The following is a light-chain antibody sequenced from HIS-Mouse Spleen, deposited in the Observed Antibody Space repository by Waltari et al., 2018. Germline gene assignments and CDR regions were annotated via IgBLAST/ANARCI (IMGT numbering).Light chain of an antibody. J-gene: IGLJ1*01. CDR1: NIGSKS. Sequence: SYVLTQPPSVSVAPGKTARITCGGNNIGSKSGHWYQQKPGQAPVPVVYDDSDRPSGIPERFSGSNSGNTATLTISRVEAGDEADYYCQVWDSSSDHPYVFGTGTKVTVL. CDR3: QVWDSSSDHPYV. V-gene: IGLV3-21*03. CDR2: DDS.